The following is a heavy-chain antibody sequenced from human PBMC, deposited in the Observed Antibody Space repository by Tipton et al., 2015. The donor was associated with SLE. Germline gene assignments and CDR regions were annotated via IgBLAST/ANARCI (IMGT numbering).Heavy chain of an antibody. D-gene: IGHD6-13*01. CDR1: GGSFSGYY. Sequence: TLSLTCAVYGGSFSGYYWSWIRQPPGKGLEWIGEINHSGSTNYNPSLKSRVTISVDTSKNQFSPKLSSVTAADTAVYYCAGLYSSSWLPFGYYYYGMYVWGQGTTVTVSS. V-gene: IGHV4-34*01. J-gene: IGHJ6*02. CDR2: INHSGST. CDR3: AGLYSSSWLPFGYYYYGMYV.